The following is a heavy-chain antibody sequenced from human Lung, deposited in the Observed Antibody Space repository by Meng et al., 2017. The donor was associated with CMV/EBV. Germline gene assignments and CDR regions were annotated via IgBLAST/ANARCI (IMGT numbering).Heavy chain of an antibody. CDR2: INPNSGGT. J-gene: IGHJ4*02. Sequence: ASXXVSCKASGYTFTGYYMHWVRQAPGQGLEWMGWINPNSGGTNYAQKFQGRVTMTSNSSISTAYMELSSLISEDTAIYYCVRGNWGDYWGQGTLVTVSS. CDR3: VRGNWGDY. D-gene: IGHD7-27*01. V-gene: IGHV1-2*02. CDR1: GYTFTGYY.